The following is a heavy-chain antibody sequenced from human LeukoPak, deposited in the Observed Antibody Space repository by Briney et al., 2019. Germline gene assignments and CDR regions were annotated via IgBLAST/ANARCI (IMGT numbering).Heavy chain of an antibody. CDR3: ARDICSGIGCYPRAPFDY. Sequence: GGSLRLSCAASGFTFSRYWMHWVRQAPGEGLVWVSRMNSDGSNTNYADTVEGRFTISRDNAKNTLYLQMNSLRADDTAVYYCARDICSGIGCYPRAPFDYWGQGTLVTVSS. J-gene: IGHJ4*02. V-gene: IGHV3-74*01. CDR2: MNSDGSNT. CDR1: GFTFSRYW. D-gene: IGHD2-15*01.